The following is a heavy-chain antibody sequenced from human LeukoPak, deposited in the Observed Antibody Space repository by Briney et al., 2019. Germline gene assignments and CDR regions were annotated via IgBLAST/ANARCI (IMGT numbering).Heavy chain of an antibody. V-gene: IGHV3-53*01. D-gene: IGHD4-17*01. CDR3: ASSDSYGDYYFDY. CDR2: IYSGGST. CDR1: GFTVSTNY. Sequence: GGSLRLSCAASGFTVSTNYMSWVRQAPGKGLEWVSVIYSGGSTYYADSVKGRFTISRDNAKNSLYLQMNSLRAEDTAVSYCASSDSYGDYYFDYWGQGTLVTVSS. J-gene: IGHJ4*02.